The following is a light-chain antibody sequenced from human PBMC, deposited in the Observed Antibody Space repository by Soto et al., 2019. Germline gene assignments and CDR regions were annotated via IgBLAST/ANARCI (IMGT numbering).Light chain of an antibody. Sequence: QSALTQPPSASGSPGQSVTISCTGTSSDVGGYNYVSWYQHHPGKAPKLMIYEVSKRPSGVPDRFSGSKSGNTASLTVAGLQGEDEADYCCSSYAGSNNYVFGTGTKVTVL. CDR3: SSYAGSNNYV. CDR2: EVS. CDR1: SSDVGGYNY. V-gene: IGLV2-8*01. J-gene: IGLJ1*01.